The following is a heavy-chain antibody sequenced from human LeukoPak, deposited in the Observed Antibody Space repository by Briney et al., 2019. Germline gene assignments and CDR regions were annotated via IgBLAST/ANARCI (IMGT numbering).Heavy chain of an antibody. CDR2: IKSKTDGGTT. CDR3: TTSRYGSGSYYVYFDY. Sequence: GGPLRLSCAASGFTFSNAWMSWVRQAPGKGLEWVGRIKSKTDGGTTDYAAPVKGRFTISRDDSKNTLYLQMNSLKTEDTAVYYCTTSRYGSGSYYVYFDYWGQGTLVTVSS. V-gene: IGHV3-15*01. CDR1: GFTFSNAW. J-gene: IGHJ4*02. D-gene: IGHD3-10*01.